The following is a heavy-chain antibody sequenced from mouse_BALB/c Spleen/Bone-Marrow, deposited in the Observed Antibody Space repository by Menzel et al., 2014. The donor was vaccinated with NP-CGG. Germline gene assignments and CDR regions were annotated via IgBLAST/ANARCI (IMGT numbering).Heavy chain of an antibody. CDR1: GFSLTSYG. V-gene: IGHV2-9*02. Sequence: QVQLQQSGPGLVSPSQCLSITCTVSGFSLTSYGIHWVRQPPGKGLEWLGVIWAGGSTNYNSALMSRLSISKDNSKSQVFLKMNSPQTDDTAMYYCARVGLRRTWFAYWGQGTLVTVSA. CDR3: ARVGLRRTWFAY. CDR2: IWAGGST. D-gene: IGHD2-4*01. J-gene: IGHJ3*01.